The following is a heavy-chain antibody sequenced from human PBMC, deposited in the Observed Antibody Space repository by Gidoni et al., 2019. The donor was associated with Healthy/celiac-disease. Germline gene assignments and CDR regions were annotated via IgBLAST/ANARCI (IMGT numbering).Heavy chain of an antibody. Sequence: QVQLVESGGGVVQPGRSLRLSCAASGFTFSSYGMHWVRQAPGKGLEWVAVICYDGSNKYYADSVKGRFTISRDNSKNTLYLQMNSLRAEDTAVYYCARGFGAVPDAFDIWGQGTMVTVSS. CDR3: ARGFGAVPDAFDI. D-gene: IGHD3-10*01. CDR1: GFTFSSYG. J-gene: IGHJ3*02. V-gene: IGHV3-33*01. CDR2: ICYDGSNK.